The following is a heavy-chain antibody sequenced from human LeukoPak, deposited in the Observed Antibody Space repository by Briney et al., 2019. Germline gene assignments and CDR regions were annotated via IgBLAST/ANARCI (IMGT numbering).Heavy chain of an antibody. CDR1: GFTSTSYW. J-gene: IGHJ5*02. D-gene: IGHD3/OR15-3a*01. Sequence: WGSLRLSCAASGFTSTSYWMTWVRQAPGKGLHWVANINHDGTDKDYADSVKGRFTISRDNAKRSVFLQMNSLRAEDTGLYYCAREDWVPRFDPRGQGTLVSVSS. V-gene: IGHV3-7*05. CDR2: INHDGTDK. CDR3: AREDWVPRFDP.